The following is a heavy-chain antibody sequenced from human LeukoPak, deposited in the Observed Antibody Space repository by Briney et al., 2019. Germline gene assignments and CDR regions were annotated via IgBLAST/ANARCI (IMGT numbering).Heavy chain of an antibody. V-gene: IGHV4-59*01. CDR3: ARATQQLLDY. CDR2: IYYSGST. J-gene: IGHJ4*02. Sequence: SETLSLTCTVSGGSISGYYWSWIRQSPGKGLEWIGYIYYSGSTNYNPSLKSRVTISVDTSKNQFSLKLGSVTAADTAVYYCARATQQLLDYWGQGTLVTVSS. CDR1: GGSISGYY. D-gene: IGHD6-13*01.